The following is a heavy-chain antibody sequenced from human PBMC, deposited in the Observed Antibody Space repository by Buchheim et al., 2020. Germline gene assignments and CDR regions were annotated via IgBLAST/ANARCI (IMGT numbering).Heavy chain of an antibody. J-gene: IGHJ2*01. CDR1: GFTFSSYG. Sequence: QVQLVESGGGVVQPGRSLRLSCAASGFTFSSYGMHWVRQAPGKGLEWVAVISYDGSNKYYADSVKGRFTISRDNSKNTLYLQMNRLRAADTAVYYCARPTSYCSSSWYFDLWGRGTL. CDR2: ISYDGSNK. CDR3: ARPTSYCSSSWYFDL. V-gene: IGHV3-30*03. D-gene: IGHD6-6*01.